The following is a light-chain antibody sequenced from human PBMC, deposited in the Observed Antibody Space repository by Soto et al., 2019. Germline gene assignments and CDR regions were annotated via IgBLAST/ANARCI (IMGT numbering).Light chain of an antibody. V-gene: IGLV2-14*01. CDR3: SSYTSSNSLV. J-gene: IGLJ1*01. CDR2: EVN. CDR1: SNDVGGYNY. Sequence: QSALTQTASVSGSLGQSITISCTGTSNDVGGYNYVSWYRQHPDTAPKLMIYEVNNRPAGVSDRFSGSKSGNTASLTISGLQSEDEANYYCSSYTSSNSLVFGTGTKVTVL.